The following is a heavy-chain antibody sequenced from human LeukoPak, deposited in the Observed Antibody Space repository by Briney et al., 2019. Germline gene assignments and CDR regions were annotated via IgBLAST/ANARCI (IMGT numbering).Heavy chain of an antibody. Sequence: GASVKVSCKASGYTFTGYYMHWVRQAPGQGLEWMGWSNPNSGGTNYAQKIQGRVTMTRDTSITTAYMELSRLSSDDTAVYYCARHPGKVTNDWYFDLWGRGTLVTVSS. J-gene: IGHJ2*01. D-gene: IGHD4-23*01. CDR3: ARHPGKVTNDWYFDL. V-gene: IGHV1-2*02. CDR1: GYTFTGYY. CDR2: SNPNSGGT.